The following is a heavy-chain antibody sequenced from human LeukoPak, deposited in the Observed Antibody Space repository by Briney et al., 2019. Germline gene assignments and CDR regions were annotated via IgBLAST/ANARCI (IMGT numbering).Heavy chain of an antibody. CDR1: GSTFTSYG. D-gene: IGHD3-22*01. V-gene: IGHV1-18*01. CDR2: ISAYNGNT. J-gene: IGHJ3*02. Sequence: GASVKVSCKASGSTFTSYGISCVRQAPGPGLEWMGWISAYNGNTNYAQKLHGRVTMTTDTSSSTAYMELRSLRSDDTAVYYCARDPGAYYYDSSGYSDAFDIWGQGTMVTVSS. CDR3: ARDPGAYYYDSSGYSDAFDI.